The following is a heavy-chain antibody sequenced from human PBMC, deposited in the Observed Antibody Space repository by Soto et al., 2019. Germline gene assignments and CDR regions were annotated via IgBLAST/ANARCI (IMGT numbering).Heavy chain of an antibody. CDR1: GYSFTSYW. V-gene: IGHV5-10-1*01. CDR3: ARQHRSSYFPAYGMDV. D-gene: IGHD6-6*01. CDR2: IDPIYSYT. J-gene: IGHJ6*02. Sequence: LGESLKISCKGSGYSFTSYWISWVRQMPVKGLEFMGSIDPIYSYTNYSPSFQGHVTISSYNSISTSYLQLISLKASYTAMYYFARQHRSSYFPAYGMDVWGQGTTVTVSS.